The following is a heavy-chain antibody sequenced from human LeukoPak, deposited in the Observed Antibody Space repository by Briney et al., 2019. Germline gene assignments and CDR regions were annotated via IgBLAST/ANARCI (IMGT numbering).Heavy chain of an antibody. J-gene: IGHJ6*02. CDR3: ARARVATRQDYYYGMDV. CDR1: GYTLTSYD. D-gene: IGHD5-12*01. V-gene: IGHV1-8*01. CDR2: MSPNSGNT. Sequence: ASVKVSCKASGYTLTSYDINWVRQATGQGLEWMGWMSPNSGNTGYAQKFQGRVTMTRDTSISTAYMELSSLRSEDTAVYYCARARVATRQDYYYGMDVWGQGTTVTVSS.